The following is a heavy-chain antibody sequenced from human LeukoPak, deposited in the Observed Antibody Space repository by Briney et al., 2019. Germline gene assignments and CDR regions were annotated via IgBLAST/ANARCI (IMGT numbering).Heavy chain of an antibody. Sequence: ASVKVSCKASGYTFTSYYMHWVRQAPGQGLEWMGIINPSGGSTSYAQKFQGRVTMTRDTSTSTVYMELSSLRSEDTAVYYCARRSGSGSYPYYSDYWGQGTLVTVSS. J-gene: IGHJ4*02. V-gene: IGHV1-46*01. CDR1: GYTFTSYY. CDR2: INPSGGST. D-gene: IGHD3-10*01. CDR3: ARRSGSGSYPYYSDY.